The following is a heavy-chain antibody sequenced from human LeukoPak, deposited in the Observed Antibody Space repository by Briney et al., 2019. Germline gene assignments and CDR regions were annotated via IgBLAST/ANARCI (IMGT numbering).Heavy chain of an antibody. Sequence: GSLRLSCAASGFSISDDWMSWVRQAPGKGLEWVARVKSRSAGETTDYAAPVKGRFTISRDDSKNTLYLQMNSLKTEDTAVYYCTLIQGWGSGSYYRDFWGQGTLVTVSS. J-gene: IGHJ4*02. D-gene: IGHD3-10*01. V-gene: IGHV3-15*01. CDR3: TLIQGWGSGSYYRDF. CDR1: GFSISDDW. CDR2: VKSRSAGETT.